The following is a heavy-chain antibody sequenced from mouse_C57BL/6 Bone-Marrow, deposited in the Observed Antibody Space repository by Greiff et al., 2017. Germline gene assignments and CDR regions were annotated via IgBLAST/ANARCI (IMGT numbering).Heavy chain of an antibody. CDR2: IRLKSDNYAT. J-gene: IGHJ3*01. CDR3: TVSLYYYGRSPSWFAY. CDR1: GFTFSNYW. D-gene: IGHD1-1*01. Sequence: EVMLVESGGGLVQPGGSMKLSCVASGFTFSNYWMNWVRQSPEKGLEWVAQIRLKSDNYATHYAESVKGRFTISRDDSKSSVYLQMNNLRAEDTVIYYGTVSLYYYGRSPSWFAYWGQGTPVTVSA. V-gene: IGHV6-3*01.